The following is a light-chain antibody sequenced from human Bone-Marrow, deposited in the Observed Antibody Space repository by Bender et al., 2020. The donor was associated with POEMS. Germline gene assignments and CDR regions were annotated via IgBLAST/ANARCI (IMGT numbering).Light chain of an antibody. CDR1: SSDVGSHNL. J-gene: IGLJ1*01. CDR2: HAT. Sequence: QSALTQPASVSGSPGQSITISCTGSSSDVGSHNLVSWYQQYPHKAPKLMIYHATNRPSGVSNRFSGSKSGNTASLTISGLQTEDEADYYCSSYTSSNSYVFGTATRVTVL. V-gene: IGLV2-14*02. CDR3: SSYTSSNSYV.